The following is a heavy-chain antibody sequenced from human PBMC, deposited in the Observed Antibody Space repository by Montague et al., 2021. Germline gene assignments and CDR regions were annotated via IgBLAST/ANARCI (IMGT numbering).Heavy chain of an antibody. Sequence: SETLSLTCTVSGGSISEFYWRWIRQSPEKGLEWIGYIYDSGTTNYNPSLKSRVTISADTSMNQFPLNLRSVTAADTAVYFCARRLGIRAPFDYWGQGTLVTVSS. D-gene: IGHD7-27*01. J-gene: IGHJ4*02. CDR2: IYDSGTT. CDR3: ARRLGIRAPFDY. V-gene: IGHV4-59*08. CDR1: GGSISEFY.